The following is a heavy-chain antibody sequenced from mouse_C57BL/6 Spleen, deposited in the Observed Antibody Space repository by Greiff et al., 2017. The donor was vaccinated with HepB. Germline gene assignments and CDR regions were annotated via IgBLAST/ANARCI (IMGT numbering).Heavy chain of an antibody. V-gene: IGHV1-81*01. CDR1: GYTFTSYG. CDR3: ARYDYEGEFDY. Sequence: VKLMESGAELARPGASVKLSCKASGYTFTSYGISWVKQRTGQGLEWIGEIYPRSGNTYYNEKFKGKATLTADKSSSTAYMELRSLTSEDSAVYFCARYDYEGEFDYWGQGTTLTVSS. J-gene: IGHJ2*01. CDR2: IYPRSGNT. D-gene: IGHD2-4*01.